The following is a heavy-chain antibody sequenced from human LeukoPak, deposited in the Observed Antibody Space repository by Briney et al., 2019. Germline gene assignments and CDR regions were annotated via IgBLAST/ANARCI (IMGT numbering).Heavy chain of an antibody. V-gene: IGHV4-39*01. CDR3: VSPRGFSYGYFDY. Sequence: PSETLSLTCTVSGGSISSSSAYWGWIGQPPGEGLEWIGSIYYSKNTYYNPSLKSRVTISADTSKNQFSLTLGSVSATDTAVYYCVSPRGFSYGYFDYWGQGTLVTVSS. CDR1: GGSISSSSAY. D-gene: IGHD5-18*01. J-gene: IGHJ4*02. CDR2: IYYSKNT.